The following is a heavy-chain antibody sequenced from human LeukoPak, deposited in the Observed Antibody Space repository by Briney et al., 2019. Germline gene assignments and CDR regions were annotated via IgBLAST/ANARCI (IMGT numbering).Heavy chain of an antibody. CDR1: GFTFSDYY. CDR2: ISSSGGTI. D-gene: IGHD3-22*01. J-gene: IGHJ4*02. V-gene: IGHV3-11*01. Sequence: GGSLRLSCAASGFTFSDYYMSWIRQAPGKGLEWVSYISSSGGTIYYADSVKGRFTISRDNAKNSLYLQMNSLRAEDTAVYYCARDYYYDSSGYYYYFDYWGQGTLVTVSS. CDR3: ARDYYYDSSGYYYYFDY.